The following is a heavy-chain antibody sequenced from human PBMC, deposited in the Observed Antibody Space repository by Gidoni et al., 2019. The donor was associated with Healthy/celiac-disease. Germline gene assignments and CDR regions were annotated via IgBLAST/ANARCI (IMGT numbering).Heavy chain of an antibody. Sequence: QVQLVQSGAEVTKPGASVKVSCTVSGYTLPEFSMPWVRQAPGKGLEGMGGFDPEDGETIHEQKFQGRVTKTGETSTDTAYRELSSLRSEETAVYYCETDGYYDGSGSYYRSKNFDNWGKGTLGTVSS. CDR2: FDPEDGET. D-gene: IGHD3-10*01. CDR3: ETDGYYDGSGSYYRSKNFDN. CDR1: GYTLPEFS. V-gene: IGHV1-24*01. J-gene: IGHJ4*02.